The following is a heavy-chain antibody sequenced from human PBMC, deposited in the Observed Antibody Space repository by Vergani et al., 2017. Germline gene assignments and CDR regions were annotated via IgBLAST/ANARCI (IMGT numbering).Heavy chain of an antibody. CDR2: IYTSGST. CDR1: GGSISSGSYY. Sequence: QVRLQESGPGLAKPSQTLSLTCIVSGGSISSGSYYWSWIRQPAGKGLEWIGRIYTSGSTNYNPSLKSRVTISVDTSKNQFSLELTSVTAADTAVYYCARQGLYYDFWSGYRGGWFDPWGQGTLVTVSS. CDR3: ARQGLYYDFWSGYRGGWFDP. D-gene: IGHD3-3*01. J-gene: IGHJ5*02. V-gene: IGHV4-61*02.